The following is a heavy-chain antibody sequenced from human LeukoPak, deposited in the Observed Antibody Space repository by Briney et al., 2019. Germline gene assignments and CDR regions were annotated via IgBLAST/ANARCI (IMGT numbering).Heavy chain of an antibody. CDR3: AKGYYEIHDAFDI. J-gene: IGHJ3*02. CDR2: ISYDGSSK. Sequence: GGSLRLSCAASGFTFSSYGMHWVRQAPGKGLEWVAVISYDGSSKYYADSVKGRFTISRDNSKNTLYLQMNSLRAEDTAVYYCAKGYYEIHDAFDIWGQGTMVTVSS. CDR1: GFTFSSYG. V-gene: IGHV3-30*18. D-gene: IGHD3-9*01.